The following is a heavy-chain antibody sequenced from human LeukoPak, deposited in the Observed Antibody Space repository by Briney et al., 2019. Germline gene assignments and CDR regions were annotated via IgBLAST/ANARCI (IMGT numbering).Heavy chain of an antibody. CDR3: ARDRGIADSWGAFDI. Sequence: PGGSLRLSCAASGFTFSSYSMNWARQAPGKGLEWVSSISSSSTYIYYADSVKGRFTISRDNAKNSLYLQMNSLRAEDTAVFYCARDRGIADSWGAFDIWGQGTMVTVSS. CDR1: GFTFSSYS. V-gene: IGHV3-21*01. D-gene: IGHD6-13*01. J-gene: IGHJ3*02. CDR2: ISSSSTYI.